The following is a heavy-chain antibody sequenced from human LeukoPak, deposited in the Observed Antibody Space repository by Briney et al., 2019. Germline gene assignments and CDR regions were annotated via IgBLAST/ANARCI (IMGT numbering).Heavy chain of an antibody. Sequence: GGSLRLSCAASGFTFSSYAMSWVRQAPGKGLVWVSRIKSDGSSTSYPDSMKGRFTISRDNAKNTLYLQMNSLRAEDTAVYYCARAVGNSEDFDYWGQGALVTVSS. CDR2: IKSDGSST. V-gene: IGHV3-74*01. CDR3: ARAVGNSEDFDY. J-gene: IGHJ4*02. CDR1: GFTFSSYA. D-gene: IGHD4-23*01.